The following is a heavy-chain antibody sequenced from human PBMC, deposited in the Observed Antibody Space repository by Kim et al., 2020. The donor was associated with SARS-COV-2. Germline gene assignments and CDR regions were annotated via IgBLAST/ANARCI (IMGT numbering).Heavy chain of an antibody. Sequence: ASVKVSCKASGYTFTGYYMHWVRQAPGQGLEWMGWINPNSGGTNYAQKFQGRVTMTRDTSISTAYMELSRLRSDDTAVYYCARDLHKLEPHSRYYYYYYMDVWGKGTTVTVSS. CDR2: INPNSGGT. J-gene: IGHJ6*03. D-gene: IGHD1-1*01. V-gene: IGHV1-2*02. CDR1: GYTFTGYY. CDR3: ARDLHKLEPHSRYYYYYYMDV.